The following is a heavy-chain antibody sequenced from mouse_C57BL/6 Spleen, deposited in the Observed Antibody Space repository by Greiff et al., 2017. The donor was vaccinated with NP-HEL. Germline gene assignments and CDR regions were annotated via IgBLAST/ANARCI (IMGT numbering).Heavy chain of an antibody. CDR2: INPNNGGT. CDR3: ARWGADSSGFDY. CDR1: GYTFTDYN. Sequence: EVKLVESGPELVKPGASVKIPCKASGYTFTDYNMDWVKQSHGKSLEWIGDINPNNGGTIYNQKFKGKATLTVDKSSSTAYMELRSLTSEDTAVYYCARWGADSSGFDYWGQGTTLTVSS. D-gene: IGHD3-2*02. J-gene: IGHJ2*01. V-gene: IGHV1-18*01.